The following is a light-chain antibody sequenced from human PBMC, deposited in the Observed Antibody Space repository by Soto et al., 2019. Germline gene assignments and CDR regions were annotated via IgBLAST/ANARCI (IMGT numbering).Light chain of an antibody. V-gene: IGKV1-5*03. J-gene: IGKJ1*01. CDR2: KAS. Sequence: DIQMTQSPSTLSASVGDRVTITCRASQSISSWLAWYQQKPGKAPKILIYKASSLEKGVPSRFSGSGSGTEFTLTISSLQPDDFGTYYCQQYNSYWTFGQGTKVEIK. CDR3: QQYNSYWT. CDR1: QSISSW.